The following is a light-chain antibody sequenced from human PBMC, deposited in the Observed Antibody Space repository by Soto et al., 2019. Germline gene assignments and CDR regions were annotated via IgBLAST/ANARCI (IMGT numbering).Light chain of an antibody. V-gene: IGLV2-23*01. Sequence: QSVLAQPASVSGSPGQSITISCTGTSSDVGSYNLVSWYQQHPGKAPKPMIYEGSKRPSGVSNRFSGSKSGNTASLTISGLQAEDEGDYYCCSYAGSSTPFVFGTGTKV. CDR3: CSYAGSSTPFV. CDR1: SSDVGSYNL. CDR2: EGS. J-gene: IGLJ1*01.